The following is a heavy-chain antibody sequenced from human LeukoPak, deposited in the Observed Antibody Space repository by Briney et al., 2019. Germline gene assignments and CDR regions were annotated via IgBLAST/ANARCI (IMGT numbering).Heavy chain of an antibody. CDR2: MNPNSGNT. D-gene: IGHD2-8*01. Sequence: GASVKVSCKASGYTFTNYDINWVRQATGQGLEWMGWMNPNSGNTGYAQKFQGRVTMTRSTSISTAYMELSSLRFEDTAVYFRTRSVRNGHFDYWGQGTLVTVSS. CDR1: GYTFTNYD. V-gene: IGHV1-8*01. J-gene: IGHJ4*02. CDR3: TRSVRNGHFDY.